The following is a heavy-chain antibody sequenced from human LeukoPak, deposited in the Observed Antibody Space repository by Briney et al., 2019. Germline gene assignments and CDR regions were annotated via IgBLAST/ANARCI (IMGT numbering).Heavy chain of an antibody. J-gene: IGHJ4*02. V-gene: IGHV1-18*01. CDR1: GYTSTSYG. D-gene: IGHD4-11*01. CDR3: ARVSYSNYSIGYFDY. Sequence: GASVKVSCKASGYTSTSYGISWVRQAPGQGLEWVGWISAYNGNTNYAQKLQGRVTMTTDTATSTAYMELRSLRSDDTAVYYCARVSYSNYSIGYFDYWGQGTLVTVSS. CDR2: ISAYNGNT.